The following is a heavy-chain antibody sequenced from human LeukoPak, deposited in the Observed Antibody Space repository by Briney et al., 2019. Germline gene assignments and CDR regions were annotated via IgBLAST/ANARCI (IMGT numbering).Heavy chain of an antibody. D-gene: IGHD1-26*01. V-gene: IGHV4-34*01. CDR3: ARVALWELLMIAFDI. J-gene: IGHJ3*02. CDR1: GGSFSGYY. CDR2: INHSGST. Sequence: SETLSLTCAVYGGSFSGYYWSWIRQPPGKGLEWIGEINHSGSTNYNPSLKSRVTISVDTSKNQFSLKLSSVTAADTAVYYCARVALWELLMIAFDIWGQGTMVTVSS.